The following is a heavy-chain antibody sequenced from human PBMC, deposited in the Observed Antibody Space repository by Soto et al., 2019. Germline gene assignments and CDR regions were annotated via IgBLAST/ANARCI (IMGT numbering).Heavy chain of an antibody. CDR2: IWYDGSNN. Sequence: QVQLVESGGGVVQPGRSLRLSCAASGFTFSSFGMHWVRQAPGKGLEWVALIWYDGSNNYYADSVKGRFTISRDNSKNALYLQMNSLRAEDTAVYYCARDLNRTPPGLRLWELSFPDYWGQGTLVTVSS. J-gene: IGHJ4*02. CDR1: GFTFSSFG. D-gene: IGHD3-16*02. V-gene: IGHV3-33*01. CDR3: ARDLNRTPPGLRLWELSFPDY.